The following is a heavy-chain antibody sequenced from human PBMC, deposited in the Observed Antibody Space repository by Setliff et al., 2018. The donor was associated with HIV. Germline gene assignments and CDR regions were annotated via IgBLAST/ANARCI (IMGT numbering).Heavy chain of an antibody. CDR3: ARRVPPIPSGDLDY. V-gene: IGHV1-2*02. J-gene: IGHJ4*02. CDR1: GYTXTXYX. D-gene: IGHD4-17*01. CDR2: INPNSSDT. Sequence: GASXKVXXXASGYTXTXYXIXXVRQAPGQGLEWMGWINPNSSDTNYAQKFQGRVXXXRDTSISTAYMGLSRLRSDDTAVYYCARRVPPIPSGDLDYWGQGTLVTVSS.